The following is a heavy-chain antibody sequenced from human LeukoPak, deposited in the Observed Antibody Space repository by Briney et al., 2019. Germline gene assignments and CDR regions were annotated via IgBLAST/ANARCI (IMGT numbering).Heavy chain of an antibody. V-gene: IGHV3-11*01. CDR2: ISSSGSTI. CDR1: GFTFSDYY. Sequence: PGGSLRLSCAASGFTFSDYYMSWIRQAPGKGLEWVSYISSSGSTIYYADSVKGRFTISRDNAKNSLYLQMNSLRAEDTAVYYCASGWESGSSWPPGFDYWGQGTLVTVSS. D-gene: IGHD6-13*01. J-gene: IGHJ4*02. CDR3: ASGWESGSSWPPGFDY.